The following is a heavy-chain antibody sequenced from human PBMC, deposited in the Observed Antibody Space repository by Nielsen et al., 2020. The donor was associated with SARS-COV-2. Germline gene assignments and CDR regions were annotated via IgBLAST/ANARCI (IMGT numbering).Heavy chain of an antibody. CDR3: ARVWGDYGRSRYYGMDV. Sequence: SVKVSCKASGGTFSSYAISWVRQAPGQGLEWMGRIIPILGIANYAQKFQGRVTITADKSTSTAYMELSSLRSEDTAVYYCARVWGDYGRSRYYGMDVWGQGTTVTVSS. CDR1: GGTFSSYA. CDR2: IIPILGIA. D-gene: IGHD4-17*01. J-gene: IGHJ6*02. V-gene: IGHV1-69*04.